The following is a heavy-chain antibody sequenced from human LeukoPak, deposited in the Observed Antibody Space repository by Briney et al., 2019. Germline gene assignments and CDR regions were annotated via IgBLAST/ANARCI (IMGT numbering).Heavy chain of an antibody. V-gene: IGHV3-49*03. CDR3: SRDSYGHYPSNSFDF. Sequence: GRSLRLSCTASGFSFGDDSVSWFRQAPGKGLEWVGFISNKVNGGTTQYAASVKGRFTISKDDLKNIAYLQMNSLKTEDTAVYYCSRDSYGHYPSNSFDFWGQGTLVTVSS. CDR2: ISNKVNGGTT. CDR1: GFSFGDDS. J-gene: IGHJ4*02. D-gene: IGHD5-18*01.